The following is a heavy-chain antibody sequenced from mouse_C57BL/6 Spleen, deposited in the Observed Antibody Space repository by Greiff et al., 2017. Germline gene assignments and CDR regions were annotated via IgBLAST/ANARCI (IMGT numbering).Heavy chain of an antibody. Sequence: VQLQQSGPGLVQPSQSLSITCTVSGFSLTSYGVHWVRQSPGKGLEWLGVIWRGGSTDYNAAFMSRLSITKDNSKSQVFFKMNSLQADDTAIYYCAKNNDGYYEGYARDYWGQGTSVTVSS. J-gene: IGHJ4*01. V-gene: IGHV2-5*01. CDR1: GFSLTSYG. CDR3: AKNNDGYYEGYARDY. D-gene: IGHD2-3*01. CDR2: IWRGGST.